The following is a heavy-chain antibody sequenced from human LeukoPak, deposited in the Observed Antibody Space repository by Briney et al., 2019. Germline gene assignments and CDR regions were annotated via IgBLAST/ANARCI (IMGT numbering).Heavy chain of an antibody. CDR1: GGTFSSYA. V-gene: IGHV1-69*04. CDR2: IIPTLGIA. CDR3: ANTALDAFDI. D-gene: IGHD5-18*01. J-gene: IGHJ3*02. Sequence: ASVKVSCKASGGTFSSYAISWVRQAPGQGLEWMGRIIPTLGIANYAQKFQGRVTITADKSTSTAYMELSSLRSEDTAVYYCANTALDAFDIWGQGTMVTVSS.